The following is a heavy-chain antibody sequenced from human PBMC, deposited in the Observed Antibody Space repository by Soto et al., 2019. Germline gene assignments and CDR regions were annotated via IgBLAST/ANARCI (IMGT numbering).Heavy chain of an antibody. CDR1: GGTFSSYA. Sequence: SVKVSCKASGGTFSSYAISWVRQAPGQGLEWMGGIIPIFGTANYAQKFQGRVTITADESTSTAYMELSSLRSEDTAVYYCASLYCSITGCPPYYYYGMAVWGKGTTVTVSS. D-gene: IGHD2-2*01. CDR3: ASLYCSITGCPPYYYYGMAV. CDR2: IIPIFGTA. V-gene: IGHV1-69*13. J-gene: IGHJ6*04.